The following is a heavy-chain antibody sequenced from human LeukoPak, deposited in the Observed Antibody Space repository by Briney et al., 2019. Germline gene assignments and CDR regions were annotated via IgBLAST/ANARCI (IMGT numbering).Heavy chain of an antibody. J-gene: IGHJ6*02. Sequence: SETLSLTCTVSGGSISSGDYYWSWIRQPPGKGLVWIGYIYYSGSTYYNPSLKSRVTISVDTSKNQFSLKLSSVTAADTAVYYCATCSGGMGYYYGMDVWGQGTTVTVSS. CDR1: GGSISSGDYY. D-gene: IGHD2-15*01. V-gene: IGHV4-30-4*01. CDR3: ATCSGGMGYYYGMDV. CDR2: IYYSGST.